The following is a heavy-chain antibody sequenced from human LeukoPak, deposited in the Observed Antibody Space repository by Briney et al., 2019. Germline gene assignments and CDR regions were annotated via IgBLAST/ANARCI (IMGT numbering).Heavy chain of an antibody. CDR3: ARNYGEGGYYFDY. V-gene: IGHV3-74*01. D-gene: IGHD4-17*01. Sequence: GGSLRLSCAASGFTFSTYWMHWVRQAPGKGLVWLSRISSDGSSTNYADSVKGRFTISRDNAKNTLYLQMNSLRAEDTAVYYCARNYGEGGYYFDYWGQGTLVTVSS. CDR2: ISSDGSST. CDR1: GFTFSTYW. J-gene: IGHJ4*02.